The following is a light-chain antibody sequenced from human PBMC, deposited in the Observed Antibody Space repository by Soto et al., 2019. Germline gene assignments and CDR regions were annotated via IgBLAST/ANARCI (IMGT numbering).Light chain of an antibody. J-gene: IGKJ4*01. Sequence: EIVLTQSPGTLSLSPGERATLSCRASQSVSSSYLAWYQQKPGQAPRLPIYGASSRATGIPDRFSGSGSGTDFTLTISRLEPEDFAVYYCHQYGSSPLTFGGGTKVDIK. CDR3: HQYGSSPLT. V-gene: IGKV3-20*01. CDR1: QSVSSSY. CDR2: GAS.